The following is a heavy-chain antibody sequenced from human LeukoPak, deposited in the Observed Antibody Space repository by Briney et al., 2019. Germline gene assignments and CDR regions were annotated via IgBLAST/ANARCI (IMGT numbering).Heavy chain of an antibody. Sequence: SETLSLTCAVYGGSFSGYYWSWIRQPPGKGLEWIGEINHSGSTNYNPSLKSRVTISVDTSKNQFSLKLSSVTAADTAVYYCARGGTYYYGSGSYYKRSYFDYWGQGTLVTVSS. J-gene: IGHJ4*02. D-gene: IGHD3-10*01. CDR2: INHSGST. CDR3: ARGGTYYYGSGSYYKRSYFDY. CDR1: GGSFSGYY. V-gene: IGHV4-34*01.